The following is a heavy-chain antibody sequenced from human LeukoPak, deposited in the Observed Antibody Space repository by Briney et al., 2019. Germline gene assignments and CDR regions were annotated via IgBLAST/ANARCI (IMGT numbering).Heavy chain of an antibody. V-gene: IGHV3-7*01. CDR2: IKQDGSEK. D-gene: IGHD6-13*01. CDR1: GFTSSTYW. J-gene: IGHJ4*01. CDR3: GRWAAGGIIGY. Sequence: GGSLRLSCAGSGFTSSTYWMTWVRQAPGKGLEWVANIKQDGSEKYYVDSVKGRFTISRDNAKNSLYLQMNSLRGEDTAVYYCGRWAAGGIIGYWGQGTLVTVSS.